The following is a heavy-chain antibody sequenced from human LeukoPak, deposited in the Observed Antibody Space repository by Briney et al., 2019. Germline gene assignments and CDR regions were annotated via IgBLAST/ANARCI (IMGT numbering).Heavy chain of an antibody. D-gene: IGHD3-22*01. CDR1: GFTFSSCA. CDR2: ISGSGGST. Sequence: GGSLRLSCAASGFTFSSCAMSWVRQAPGKGLEWVAAISGSGGSTYYADSVKGRFTISRDNSKNTLYLQMSSLRAEDTAVYYCANQDYYDSSGYPLDDGGQGTLVTVSA. V-gene: IGHV3-23*01. CDR3: ANQDYYDSSGYPLDD. J-gene: IGHJ4*02.